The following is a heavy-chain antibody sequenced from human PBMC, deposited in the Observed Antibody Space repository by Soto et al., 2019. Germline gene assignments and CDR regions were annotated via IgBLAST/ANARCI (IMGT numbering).Heavy chain of an antibody. D-gene: IGHD2-2*01. J-gene: IGHJ4*02. V-gene: IGHV3-7*05. CDR3: ASRYLEYCNSASCSAPYDY. CDR1: GVTFSTYW. Sequence: GGSLRLSCAASGVTFSTYWMSWVRQAPGKGLEWVANIKQDGSEKYYVDSVKGRFTISRDNTKKSLYLQMNSLRAEDTAVYYCASRYLEYCNSASCSAPYDYWGQGTLVTVSS. CDR2: IKQDGSEK.